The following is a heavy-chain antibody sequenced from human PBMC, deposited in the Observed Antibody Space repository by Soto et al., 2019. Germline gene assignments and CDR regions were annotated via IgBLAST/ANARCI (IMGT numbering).Heavy chain of an antibody. V-gene: IGHV4-59*01. CDR1: GGSISSYY. J-gene: IGHJ5*02. CDR2: IYYSGST. D-gene: IGHD3-3*02. CDR3: ARTTLARWFEP. Sequence: NPSETLSLTCTVSGGSISSYYWSWIRQPPGKGLEWIGYIYYSGSTNYNPSLKSRVTISVDTSKNQFSLKLSSVTAADTAVYYCARTTLARWFEPWGQGTLVTVSS.